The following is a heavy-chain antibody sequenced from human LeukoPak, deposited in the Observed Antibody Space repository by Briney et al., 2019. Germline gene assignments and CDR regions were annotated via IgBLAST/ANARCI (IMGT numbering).Heavy chain of an antibody. D-gene: IGHD3-10*02. V-gene: IGHV1-18*01. CDR1: GYTFTSYG. CDR3: ARLGSGSYEPYYGMDV. J-gene: IGHJ6*02. Sequence: ASVKVSCKASGYTFTSYGVSRVRQAPGHGLEWMGWISAYNGNTNYAQKLQGRVTMTKDTSTSTAYMELRSLRSDDTAVYYCARLGSGSYEPYYGMDVWGQGTTVTVSS. CDR2: ISAYNGNT.